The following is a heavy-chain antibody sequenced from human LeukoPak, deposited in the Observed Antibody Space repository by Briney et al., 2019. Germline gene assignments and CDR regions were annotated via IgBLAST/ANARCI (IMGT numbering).Heavy chain of an antibody. D-gene: IGHD6-13*01. J-gene: IGHJ4*02. V-gene: IGHV1-24*01. CDR1: GYTLTELS. Sequence: ASVKVSCKVSGYTLTELSMHWVRQAPGKGLEWMGGFEPEDGETIYAQKFQGRVTITRDTSASTAYMELSSLTSEDTGIYYCARGPRAAADDYWGQGTLVTVSS. CDR2: FEPEDGET. CDR3: ARGPRAAADDY.